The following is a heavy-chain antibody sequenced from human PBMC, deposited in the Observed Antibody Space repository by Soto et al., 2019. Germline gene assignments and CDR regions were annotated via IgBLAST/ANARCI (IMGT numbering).Heavy chain of an antibody. Sequence: QVQLQESGPGLVKPSETLSLTCTVSGGSISSYYWSWIRQPPGQGLGRVGYVYYSGATNYNPSLSSRVTLSVNTPKTQSSLKLSSVTAADTAVYYGARNYYGSGSYYNDRPAGMDVWGQGTTVTVSS. D-gene: IGHD3-10*01. CDR1: GGSISSYY. V-gene: IGHV4-59*01. J-gene: IGHJ6*02. CDR2: VYYSGAT. CDR3: ARNYYGSGSYYNDRPAGMDV.